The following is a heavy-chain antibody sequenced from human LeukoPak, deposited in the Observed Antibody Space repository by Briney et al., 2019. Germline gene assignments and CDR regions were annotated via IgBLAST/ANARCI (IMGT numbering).Heavy chain of an antibody. CDR3: ARDYSSGWYGHQHYFDS. CDR1: GFTFSSYW. CDR2: IKQDGSET. J-gene: IGHJ4*02. D-gene: IGHD6-19*01. V-gene: IGHV3-7*03. Sequence: GGSLRLSCAASGFTFSSYWMSWVRQAPGKGLEWVAKIKQDGSETYYVAPVNGRFTISRDNAKNSLYLQMNSLRAEDTAVYYCARDYSSGWYGHQHYFDSWGQGTLVTVSS.